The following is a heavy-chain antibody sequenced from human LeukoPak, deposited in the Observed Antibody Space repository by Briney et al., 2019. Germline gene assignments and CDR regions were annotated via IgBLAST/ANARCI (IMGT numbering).Heavy chain of an antibody. V-gene: IGHV3-23*01. CDR2: ISGSGGIT. CDR3: AKAILMATLHYHYMDV. J-gene: IGHJ6*03. D-gene: IGHD5-24*01. Sequence: GGSLRLSCAASGFTVSSNYMSWVRQAPGKGLEWVSVISGSGGITYYADSVKGRFTISRDNSKNTLYLQMNSLRGEDTAVYYCAKAILMATLHYHYMDVWGKGTTVTISS. CDR1: GFTVSSNY.